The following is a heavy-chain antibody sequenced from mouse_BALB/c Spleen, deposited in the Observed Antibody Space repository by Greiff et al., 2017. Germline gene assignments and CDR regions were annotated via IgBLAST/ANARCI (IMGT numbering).Heavy chain of an antibody. CDR1: GFTFSSFG. CDR3: ARAYYDYVDY. V-gene: IGHV5-17*02. CDR2: ISSGSSTI. Sequence: EVQVVESGGGLVQPGGSRKLSCAASGFTFSSFGMHWVRQAPEKGLEWVAYISSGSSTIYYADTVKGRFTISRDNPKNTLFLQMTSLRSEDTAMYYCARAYYDYVDYWGQGTTLTVSS. J-gene: IGHJ2*01. D-gene: IGHD2-4*01.